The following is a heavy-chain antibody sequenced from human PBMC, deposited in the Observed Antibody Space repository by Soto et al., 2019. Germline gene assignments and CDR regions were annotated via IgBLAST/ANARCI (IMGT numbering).Heavy chain of an antibody. J-gene: IGHJ4*02. CDR1: GFTFSNYA. Sequence: GGSLRLSCAASGFTFSNYAMSWVRQAPGKGLEWVSGISANGGSTYYTDSVKGRFTISRDNSKNTLYLQMNYLRAEDTAVYYCAKVDRTTVASYYFDFWGQGTLVTVSS. D-gene: IGHD4-17*01. CDR3: AKVDRTTVASYYFDF. CDR2: ISANGGST. V-gene: IGHV3-23*01.